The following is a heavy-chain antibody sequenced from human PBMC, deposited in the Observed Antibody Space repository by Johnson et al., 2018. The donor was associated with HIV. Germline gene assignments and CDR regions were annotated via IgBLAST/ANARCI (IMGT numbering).Heavy chain of an antibody. CDR2: ISGSGGST. CDR1: GFTFSTYG. Sequence: VQLVESGGGLVQRGGSLRMSRVASGFTFSTYGMTWVRPAPGKGLEWVSAISGSGGSTYYADSVKGRFPISRDNSKNTLYLQMNSLRAEDTAVYYCAKDLQLWAPSSAFDIWGQGTMVTVSS. V-gene: IGHV3-23*04. J-gene: IGHJ3*02. CDR3: AKDLQLWAPSSAFDI. D-gene: IGHD5-18*01.